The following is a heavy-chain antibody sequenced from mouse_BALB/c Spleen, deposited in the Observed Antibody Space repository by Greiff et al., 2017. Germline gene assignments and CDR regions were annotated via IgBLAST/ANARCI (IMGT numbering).Heavy chain of an antibody. D-gene: IGHD2-3*01. CDR3: ARGGYYGGFDY. V-gene: IGHV1-9*01. CDR2: ILPGSGST. J-gene: IGHJ2*01. Sequence: VQLQQSGAELMKPGASVKISCKATGYTFSSYWIEWVKQRPGHGLEWIGEILPGSGSTNYNEKFKGKATFTADTSSNTAYMQLSSLTSEDSAVYYCARGGYYGGFDYWGQGTTLTVSS. CDR1: GYTFSSYW.